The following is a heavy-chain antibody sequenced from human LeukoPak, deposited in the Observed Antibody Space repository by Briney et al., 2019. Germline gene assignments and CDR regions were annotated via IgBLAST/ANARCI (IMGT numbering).Heavy chain of an antibody. J-gene: IGHJ6*02. CDR3: ARDSDTAMATYYNYYGMDV. D-gene: IGHD5-18*01. CDR1: GYTFITYG. CDR2: ISPYNGNT. V-gene: IGHV1-18*01. Sequence: ASVTVSCKASGYTFITYGISWVRQAPGQGLEWMGWISPYNGNTKYAQMLQGRVTMTTDTSTSTAYVELRSLRSDDTAVYYCARDSDTAMATYYNYYGMDVWGQGTTVTVSS.